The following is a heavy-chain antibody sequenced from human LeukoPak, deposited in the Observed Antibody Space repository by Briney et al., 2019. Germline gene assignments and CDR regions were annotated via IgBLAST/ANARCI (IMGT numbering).Heavy chain of an antibody. CDR2: IKQDGSEK. CDR1: GFTFSSYW. CDR3: AKFARGVVVPAASPSDAFDI. Sequence: PGGSLRLSCAASGFTFSSYWMSWVRQAPGKGLEWVANIKQDGSEKYYVDSVKGRFTISRDNAKNSLYLQMNSLRAEDTAVYYCAKFARGVVVPAASPSDAFDIWGQGTMVTVSS. D-gene: IGHD2-2*01. V-gene: IGHV3-7*03. J-gene: IGHJ3*02.